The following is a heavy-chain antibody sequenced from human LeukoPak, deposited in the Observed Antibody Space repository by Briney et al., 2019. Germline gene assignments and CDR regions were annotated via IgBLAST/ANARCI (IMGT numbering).Heavy chain of an antibody. D-gene: IGHD3-22*01. V-gene: IGHV3-33*01. J-gene: IGHJ3*02. CDR2: IWYDGSNK. CDR1: GFTFSSYG. CDR3: ARTYDSSGYYSLTDAFDI. Sequence: GGSLRLSCAASGFTFSSYGMHWVRQAPGKGLEWVAVIWYDGSNKYYADSVKGRFTFSRDNSKNTLYLQMNSLRAEDTAVYYCARTYDSSGYYSLTDAFDIWGQGTMVTVSS.